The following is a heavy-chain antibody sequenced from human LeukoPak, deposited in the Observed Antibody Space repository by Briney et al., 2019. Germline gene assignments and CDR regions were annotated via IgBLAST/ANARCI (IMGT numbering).Heavy chain of an antibody. Sequence: PGGSLRLSCAASGFTFSTYTMNWVRQAPGKGLEWVSSISSSGTYIYYADSVKGRFTIPRDNPNNSLYLQMNSLRAEDTAVYYCARVAAAGYYFGYWGQGTLVTVSS. CDR1: GFTFSTYT. CDR2: ISSSGTYI. V-gene: IGHV3-21*01. J-gene: IGHJ4*02. CDR3: ARVAAAGYYFGY. D-gene: IGHD6-13*01.